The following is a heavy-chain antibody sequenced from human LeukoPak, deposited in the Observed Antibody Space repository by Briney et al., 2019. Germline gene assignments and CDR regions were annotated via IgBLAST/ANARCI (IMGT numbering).Heavy chain of an antibody. Sequence: ASVTVSCRASGYTFSGFYMHWVRQAPGQGLEWMGWINPNSGGTNYAQKFQGRVTMTRDTSISTAYMELSRMRSDDTAVYYCARDSAGDLDSWGQGTLVTVSS. V-gene: IGHV1-2*02. CDR3: ARDSAGDLDS. CDR2: INPNSGGT. D-gene: IGHD7-27*01. J-gene: IGHJ4*02. CDR1: GYTFSGFY.